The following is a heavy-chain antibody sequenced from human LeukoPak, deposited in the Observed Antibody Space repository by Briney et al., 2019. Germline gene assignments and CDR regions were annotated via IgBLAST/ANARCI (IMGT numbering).Heavy chain of an antibody. CDR3: ARNYCSSTSCHMGRGYFDP. CDR2: IYYSGST. CDR1: GGSFSGYY. J-gene: IGHJ5*02. V-gene: IGHV4-39*01. Sequence: PSETLSLTCAVYGGSFSGYYWGWIRQPPGKGLEWIGSIYYSGSTYYNPSLKSRVTISVDTSKNQFSLKLSSVTAADTAVYYCARNYCSSTSCHMGRGYFDPWGQGTLVTVSS. D-gene: IGHD2-2*02.